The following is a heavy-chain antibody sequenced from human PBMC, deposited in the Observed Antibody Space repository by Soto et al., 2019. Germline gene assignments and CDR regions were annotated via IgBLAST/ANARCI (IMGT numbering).Heavy chain of an antibody. D-gene: IGHD3-22*01. V-gene: IGHV4-4*02. CDR3: AGDATLDSGGYSYVSWFDL. Sequence: SETLSLTCVVSGGSISDSDWWSWVRQPPGKGLEWIWEIFHSGSTNYNPSLKSRVTMSVDKSKNQFCLKLNPVTAADTAVYFCAGDATLDSGGYSYVSWFDLWGQGTPVTVSS. J-gene: IGHJ5*02. CDR1: GGSISDSDW. CDR2: IFHSGST.